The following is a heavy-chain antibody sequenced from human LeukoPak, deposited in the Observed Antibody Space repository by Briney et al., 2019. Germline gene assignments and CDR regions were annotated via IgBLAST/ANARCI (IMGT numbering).Heavy chain of an antibody. D-gene: IGHD2-2*01. V-gene: IGHV3-23*01. J-gene: IGHJ4*02. CDR1: GFTVSSDYA. CDR3: ANLFSTDY. CDR2: ISGSGIST. Sequence: GGSLRLSCAASGFTVSSDYAMSWVRQAPGKGLEWVSSISGSGISTYYADSVKGRFTISRDNSRNTLYLQMNSLRAEDTAVYHCANLFSTDYWGQGTLVTVSS.